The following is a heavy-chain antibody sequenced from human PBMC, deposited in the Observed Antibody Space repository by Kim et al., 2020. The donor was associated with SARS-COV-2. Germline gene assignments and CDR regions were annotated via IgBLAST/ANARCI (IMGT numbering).Heavy chain of an antibody. V-gene: IGHV5-51*01. Sequence: GESLKISCKGSGYSFTSYWIGWVRQMPGKGLEWMGIIYPGDSDTRYSPSFQGQVTISADKSISTAYLQWSSLKASDTAMYYCARRIAVAGTLSYYYGMDVWGQGTTVTVSS. J-gene: IGHJ6*02. D-gene: IGHD6-19*01. CDR1: GYSFTSYW. CDR3: ARRIAVAGTLSYYYGMDV. CDR2: IYPGDSDT.